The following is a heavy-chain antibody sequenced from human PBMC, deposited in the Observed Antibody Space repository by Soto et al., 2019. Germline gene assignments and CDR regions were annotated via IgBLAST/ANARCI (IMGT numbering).Heavy chain of an antibody. V-gene: IGHV4-59*01. CDR2: IFYSGST. J-gene: IGHJ3*02. Sequence: QVQLQESGPGLVKPSETLSLTCTVSGGSISSYYWSWIRQPPGKGLEWIGYIFYSGSTNYNPSLKSRVPISVDTSKNQFSLKLSSVTAAATAVYYCARGRGGWFINQLLNAFDIWGQGTMVTVSS. CDR1: GGSISSYY. D-gene: IGHD2-2*01. CDR3: ARGRGGWFINQLLNAFDI.